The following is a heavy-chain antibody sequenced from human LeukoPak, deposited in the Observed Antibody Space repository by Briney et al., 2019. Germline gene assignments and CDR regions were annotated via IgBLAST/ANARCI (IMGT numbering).Heavy chain of an antibody. V-gene: IGHV1-2*02. CDR1: GYTFTEYY. CDR2: INPNSGVT. Sequence: GASVKVSCKASGYTFTEYYMYWVRQAPGQGLGWMGGINPNSGVTNYAQKFQGRVIMTRDMSISTAYMELSRLMSDDTAVYYCAGEGYSDSEGLDYWGQGTLVTASS. D-gene: IGHD5-12*01. CDR3: AGEGYSDSEGLDY. J-gene: IGHJ4*02.